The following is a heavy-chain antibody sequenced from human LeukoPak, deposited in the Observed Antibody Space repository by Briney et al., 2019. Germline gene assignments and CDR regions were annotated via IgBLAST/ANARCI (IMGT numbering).Heavy chain of an antibody. Sequence: GGSLRLSCAASGFTFTSYGMNWVRQAPGKGLEWVSSISSGSTYMYYADSVKGWFTISRDNAKNSVYLQMNSLRAEDTAVYYCAREPGPAAPPVDYWGQGTLVTVSS. CDR3: AREPGPAAPPVDY. CDR1: GFTFTSYG. CDR2: ISSGSTYM. D-gene: IGHD2-2*01. J-gene: IGHJ4*02. V-gene: IGHV3-21*01.